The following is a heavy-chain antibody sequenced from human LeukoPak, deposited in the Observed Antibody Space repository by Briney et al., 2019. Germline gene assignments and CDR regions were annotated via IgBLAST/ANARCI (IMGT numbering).Heavy chain of an antibody. D-gene: IGHD4-23*01. V-gene: IGHV4-34*01. CDR1: GGSFSGYY. CDR2: INHSGST. J-gene: IGHJ4*02. CDR3: ARGRWLTNSYFDY. Sequence: PSETLSLTCAVYGGSFSGYYWSWIRQPPGKGLEWIGEINHSGSTNYNPSLKSRVTISVDTSKNQFSLKLSSVTAADTAVYYCARGRWLTNSYFDYWGQGTLVTVS.